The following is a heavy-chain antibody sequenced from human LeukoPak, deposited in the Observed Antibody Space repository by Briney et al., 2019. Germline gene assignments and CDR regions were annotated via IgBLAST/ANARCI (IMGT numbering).Heavy chain of an antibody. J-gene: IGHJ5*02. D-gene: IGHD7-27*01. V-gene: IGHV1-18*04. CDR2: INTYNGNT. Sequence: GASVKVSCKASGYTFTDYGVSWVRLAPGQGLEWMGWINTYNGNTNYAQKFQGRVTMTTDTSTSTAYMELRSLRSDDTAVYYCARNSPRDVAGRQFLPGVLSLLSQCDNCFDPWGQGTLVSVSS. CDR3: ARNSPRDVAGRQFLPGVLSLLSQCDNCFDP. CDR1: GYTFTDYG.